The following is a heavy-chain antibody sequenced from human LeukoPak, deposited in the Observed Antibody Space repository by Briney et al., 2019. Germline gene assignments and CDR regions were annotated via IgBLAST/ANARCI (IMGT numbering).Heavy chain of an antibody. J-gene: IGHJ4*02. CDR1: GLTFSSYW. Sequence: PGGSLRLSCAASGLTFSSYWMSWVRQAPGKGLEWVANIKQDGSEKYYVDSVKGRFTISRDNAKNSLYLQVNSLRAEDTAVYYCARAPVGCSGGSCYSAYFDYWGQGTLVTVSS. D-gene: IGHD2-15*01. V-gene: IGHV3-7*03. CDR3: ARAPVGCSGGSCYSAYFDY. CDR2: IKQDGSEK.